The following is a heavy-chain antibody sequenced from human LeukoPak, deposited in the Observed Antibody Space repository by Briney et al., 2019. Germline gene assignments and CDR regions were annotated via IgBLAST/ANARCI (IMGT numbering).Heavy chain of an antibody. D-gene: IGHD3-10*01. CDR3: ARDKSPLLWFGGPFDY. V-gene: IGHV3-53*01. Sequence: GGSLRLSCAASGFTVSSNYMSWVRQAPGKGLEWVSVIYSGGSTYYADSVKGRFTISRDNSKNTLYLQMNSLRAEDTAVYYCARDKSPLLWFGGPFDYWGQGTLVTVSS. J-gene: IGHJ4*02. CDR1: GFTVSSNY. CDR2: IYSGGST.